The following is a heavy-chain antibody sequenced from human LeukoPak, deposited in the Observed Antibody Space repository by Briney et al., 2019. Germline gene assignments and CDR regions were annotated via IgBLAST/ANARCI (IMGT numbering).Heavy chain of an antibody. CDR1: GFTFSSYA. CDR2: ISYDGSNK. J-gene: IGHJ5*02. CDR3: ARDRSGGNPNWFDP. V-gene: IGHV3-30*04. Sequence: GRSLRLSCAASGFTFSSYAMHWVRQAPGKGLEWVAVISYDGSNKYYADSVKGRFTISRDNSKNTLYLQMNSLRAGDTAVYYCARDRSGGNPNWFDPWGQGTLVTVSS. D-gene: IGHD2-15*01.